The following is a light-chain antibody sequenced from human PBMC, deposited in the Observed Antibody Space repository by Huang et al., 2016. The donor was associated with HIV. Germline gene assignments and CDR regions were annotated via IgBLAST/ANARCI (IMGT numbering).Light chain of an antibody. CDR2: GAS. V-gene: IGKV3-20*01. J-gene: IGKJ2*01. Sequence: EIVLTQSPGTLSLSPGERVTLSCRASQSVSTDDLAWYQKRPGKEPRLLIDGASSRATGIPERFSGSGSGTEFTLTISGLEPEDFAVYYCQQYGGSLYTFGQGTKLEIK. CDR3: QQYGGSLYT. CDR1: QSVSTDD.